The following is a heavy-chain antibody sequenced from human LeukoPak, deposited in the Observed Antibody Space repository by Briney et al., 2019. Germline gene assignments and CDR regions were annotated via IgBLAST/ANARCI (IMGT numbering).Heavy chain of an antibody. CDR2: IRAYNCNT. J-gene: IGHJ4*02. CDR1: GYRFTSYG. V-gene: IGHV1-18*01. D-gene: IGHD2-15*01. Sequence: PSVKVSCKASGYRFTSYGINWVRQAPGQGVEWIGWIRAYNCNTNYAQNIQGRVTMTTDTATTTAYMELGSLRSDDTALYFCAREGYCSGDSCRKDFDYWGQGTLVTVSS. CDR3: AREGYCSGDSCRKDFDY.